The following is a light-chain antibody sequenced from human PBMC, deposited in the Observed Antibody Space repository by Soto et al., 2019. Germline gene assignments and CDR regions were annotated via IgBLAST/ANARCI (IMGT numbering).Light chain of an antibody. CDR1: QSLSNS. CDR3: QQYDSWPRT. Sequence: EIVLTQSPATLSVSPGERATLSCRASQSLSNSLAWYQQKPGQAPRLLIYAASIGAAGVPARFSGSGSGTEFTLTISSLQSEDFAVYYCQQYDSWPRTFGQGTKVEIK. CDR2: AAS. J-gene: IGKJ1*01. V-gene: IGKV3-15*01.